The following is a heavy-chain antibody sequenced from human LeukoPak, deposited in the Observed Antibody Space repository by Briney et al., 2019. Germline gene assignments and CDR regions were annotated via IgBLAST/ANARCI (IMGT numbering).Heavy chain of an antibody. V-gene: IGHV5-51*01. Sequence: GESLKISCKGSGCSFTSYWIGWVRQMPGKGLEWMGIIYPSNSDTRYSPSFQGQVTISADKSISTAYLQWSSLKASDTAMYYCARRDYYDSSGYGSDYWGQGTLVTVSS. J-gene: IGHJ4*02. CDR1: GCSFTSYW. D-gene: IGHD3-22*01. CDR2: IYPSNSDT. CDR3: ARRDYYDSSGYGSDY.